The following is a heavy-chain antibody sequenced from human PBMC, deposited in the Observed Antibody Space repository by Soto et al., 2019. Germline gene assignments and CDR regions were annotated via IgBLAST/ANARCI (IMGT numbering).Heavy chain of an antibody. J-gene: IGHJ6*02. Sequence: PSETLSLTCAVSGGSISSSNWWSWVRQPPGKGLEWIGEIYHSGGTNYNPSLKSRVTISVDKSKNQFSLKLSSVTAADTAVYYCARVPPGDSYGFYYYGMDVWGQGTTVTVSS. D-gene: IGHD5-18*01. CDR1: GGSISSSNW. CDR3: ARVPPGDSYGFYYYGMDV. CDR2: IYHSGGT. V-gene: IGHV4-4*02.